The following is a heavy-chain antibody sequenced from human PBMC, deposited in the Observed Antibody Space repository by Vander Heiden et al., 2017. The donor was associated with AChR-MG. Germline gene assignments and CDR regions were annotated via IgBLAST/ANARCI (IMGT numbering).Heavy chain of an antibody. J-gene: IGHJ4*02. CDR1: GCTLSGYG. D-gene: IGHD1-1*01. CDR2: IRYDGSNK. Sequence: QVQLVESGGGVVQPGGSLRLSCPASGCTLSGYGMHWVRQAPGKGLEWVAFIRYDGSNKYYADSVKGRFTISRDNSKNTLYLQMNSLRAEDTAVYYCAKDTRRWLQLYYFDYWGQGTLVTVSS. CDR3: AKDTRRWLQLYYFDY. V-gene: IGHV3-30*02.